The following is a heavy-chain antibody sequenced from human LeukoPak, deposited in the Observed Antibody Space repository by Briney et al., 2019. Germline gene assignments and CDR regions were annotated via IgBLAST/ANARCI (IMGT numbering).Heavy chain of an antibody. D-gene: IGHD3-3*01. Sequence: SETLSLTCTVSTVSISSYYWSWIRQPAGKGLEWIGRIYTSGSANYNPSLKSRVTMSVDTSKNQFSLKLSSVTAADTAVYYCARDLDFWSGYPNDYWGQGTLVTVSS. CDR1: TVSISSYY. V-gene: IGHV4-4*07. CDR3: ARDLDFWSGYPNDY. CDR2: IYTSGSA. J-gene: IGHJ4*02.